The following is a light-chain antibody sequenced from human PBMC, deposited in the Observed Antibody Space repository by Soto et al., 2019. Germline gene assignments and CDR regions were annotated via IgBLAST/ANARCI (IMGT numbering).Light chain of an antibody. CDR1: QSISGW. J-gene: IGKJ2*01. V-gene: IGKV1-5*03. Sequence: DIRMTQSPSTLSASVGDRVTITCRASQSISGWLAWYQQKPGKAPKLLIYKASTLERGVPSRFSGSGSGTEFTLTVSSLQPDDFATYYCQQYKSYLYTFGQGTKLEIK. CDR2: KAS. CDR3: QQYKSYLYT.